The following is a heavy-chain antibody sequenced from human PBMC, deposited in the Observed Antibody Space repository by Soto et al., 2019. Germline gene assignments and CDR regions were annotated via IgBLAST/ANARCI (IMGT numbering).Heavy chain of an antibody. CDR1: GFTFDDYA. CDR2: ISWNSGSI. J-gene: IGHJ4*02. Sequence: GGSLRLSCAASGFTFDDYAMHWVRQAPGKGLEWVSGISWNSGSIGYADSVKGRFTISRDNAKNSLYLQMNSLRAEDTALYYCAKDITYYYGSGSPDYRGQRTLVTGSS. D-gene: IGHD3-10*01. CDR3: AKDITYYYGSGSPDY. V-gene: IGHV3-9*01.